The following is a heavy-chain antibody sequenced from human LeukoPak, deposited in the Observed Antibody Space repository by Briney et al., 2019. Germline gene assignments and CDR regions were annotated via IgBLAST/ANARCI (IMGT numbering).Heavy chain of an antibody. V-gene: IGHV4-34*01. D-gene: IGHD6-19*01. J-gene: IGHJ3*02. CDR1: GGSFSGYY. CDR2: INHSGST. Sequence: SETLSLTCAVYGGSFSGYYWSWIRQPPGKGLEWIGEINHSGSTNYNPSLKSRVTISVDTSKNQFSLKLSSVTAADTAVYYCARGGNKQWPNRNDAFDIWGQGTMVTVSS. CDR3: ARGGNKQWPNRNDAFDI.